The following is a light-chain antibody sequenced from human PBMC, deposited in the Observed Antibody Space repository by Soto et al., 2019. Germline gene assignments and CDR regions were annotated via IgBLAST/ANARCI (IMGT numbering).Light chain of an antibody. Sequence: ENVLTQSPGTLSLSPGERATLSCRASQTVSSYLTWYQQRPGQAPRLLISGASRRATGIPERFSGSGSGTDFTLTISRLEPEDFALYYCQQYGTSPITFGQGTRLEIK. CDR2: GAS. V-gene: IGKV3-20*01. CDR1: QTVSSY. J-gene: IGKJ5*01. CDR3: QQYGTSPIT.